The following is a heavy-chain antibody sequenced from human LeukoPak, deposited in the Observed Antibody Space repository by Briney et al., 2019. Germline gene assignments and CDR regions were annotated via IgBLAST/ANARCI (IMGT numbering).Heavy chain of an antibody. D-gene: IGHD4-17*01. CDR1: GFTFDDYA. V-gene: IGHV3-9*01. CDR2: ISWNSGSI. Sequence: SGGSLRLSCAASGFTFDDYAMHWVRQAPGKGLEWVSGISWNSGSIGYADSVKGRFTISRDNSKDTLYLQMNSLRGEDTAVYYCAKRPSDYGDYVTYFDYWGQGTLVTVSS. CDR3: AKRPSDYGDYVTYFDY. J-gene: IGHJ4*02.